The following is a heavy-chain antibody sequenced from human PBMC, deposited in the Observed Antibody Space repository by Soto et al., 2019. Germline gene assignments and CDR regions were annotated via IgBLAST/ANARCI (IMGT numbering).Heavy chain of an antibody. CDR3: AKHNDVWSGKDPSGTDY. J-gene: IGHJ4*02. D-gene: IGHD3-3*01. CDR1: GFTFSNYA. CDR2: ISGSGGST. Sequence: GGSLRLSCAASGFTFSNYAMSWVRQAPGKGLEWVSAISGSGGSTYYADSVKGRFTISRDNSKKTLHLQMNSPRAEDTAVYYCAKHNDVWSGKDPSGTDYWGQGTLVTVSS. V-gene: IGHV3-23*01.